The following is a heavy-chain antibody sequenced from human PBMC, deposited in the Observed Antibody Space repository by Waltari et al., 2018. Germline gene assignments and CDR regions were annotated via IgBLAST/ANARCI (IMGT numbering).Heavy chain of an antibody. D-gene: IGHD6-6*01. CDR3: AAHRSFSSYYFDY. J-gene: IGHJ4*02. CDR2: ITVSVGST. Sequence: EVQLLESGGGLVQPGGSLRLSCAASGLTFGTFSMNWFRQAPGKGREWFSGITVSVGSTNYPDSLKGRFSISKDNSRNTVYLQMNSLRAGDTAVYYCAAHRSFSSYYFDYWGQGSLVTVSS. CDR1: GLTFGTFS. V-gene: IGHV3-23*01.